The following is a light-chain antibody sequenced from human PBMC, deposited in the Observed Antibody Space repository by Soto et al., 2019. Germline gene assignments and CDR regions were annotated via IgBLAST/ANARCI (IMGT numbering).Light chain of an antibody. Sequence: EIVLTQSPGTLSLSPGERATLSCRASQSVSGTYLAWYQQKTGQAPRLLIYGASSRATGIPDRFSGSGSGTEFTLPISSMEPEDFAVYYCQQYGTSPPSTFGQGTKVEIK. CDR1: QSVSGTY. V-gene: IGKV3-20*01. CDR2: GAS. CDR3: QQYGTSPPST. J-gene: IGKJ2*01.